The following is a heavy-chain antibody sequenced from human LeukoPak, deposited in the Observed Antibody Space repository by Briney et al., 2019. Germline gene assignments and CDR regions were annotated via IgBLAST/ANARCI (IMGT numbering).Heavy chain of an antibody. CDR2: INSDGSST. Sequence: GGSLRLSCAASGFTLSSYWMHWVRQAPGKGLVWVSRINSDGSSTSYADSVKGRFTISRDNAKNTLYLQMNSLRAEDTAVYYCARGGIGGYFDYWGQGTLVTVSS. J-gene: IGHJ4*02. D-gene: IGHD1-14*01. CDR1: GFTLSSYW. CDR3: ARGGIGGYFDY. V-gene: IGHV3-74*01.